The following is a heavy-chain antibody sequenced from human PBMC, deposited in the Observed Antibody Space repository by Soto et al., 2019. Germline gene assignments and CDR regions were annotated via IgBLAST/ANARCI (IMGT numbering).Heavy chain of an antibody. Sequence: QVQLVQSGAEVKKPGSSVKVSCKASGGTFSSYTISWVRQAPGQGLEWMGRIIPILGIANYAQKFQGRVXIXAXXSTSTAYMELSSLRSEDTAVYYCARSTTVVTPPDYWGQGTLVTVSS. J-gene: IGHJ4*02. D-gene: IGHD4-17*01. CDR1: GGTFSSYT. CDR2: IIPILGIA. CDR3: ARSTTVVTPPDY. V-gene: IGHV1-69*02.